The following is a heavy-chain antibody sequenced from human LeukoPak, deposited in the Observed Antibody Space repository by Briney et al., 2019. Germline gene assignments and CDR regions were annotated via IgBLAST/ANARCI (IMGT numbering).Heavy chain of an antibody. V-gene: IGHV3-20*04. CDR3: AREGISSWYVLDY. CDR2: INWNGGST. Sequence: GGSLRLSCAASGFTFSNYAMSWVRQAPGKGLEWVSAINWNGGSTGYADSVKGRFTISRDNAKNSLYLQMNSLSAEDTALYYCAREGISSWYVLDYWGQGTLVTVSS. CDR1: GFTFSNYA. J-gene: IGHJ4*02. D-gene: IGHD6-13*01.